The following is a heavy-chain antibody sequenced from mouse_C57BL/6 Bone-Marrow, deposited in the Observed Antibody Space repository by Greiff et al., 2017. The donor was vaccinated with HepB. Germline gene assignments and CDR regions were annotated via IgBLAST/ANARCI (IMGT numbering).Heavy chain of an antibody. V-gene: IGHV1-81*01. CDR2: IYPRSGNT. CDR1: GYTFTSYG. CDR3: ARTEIYYDYDGYAMDY. Sequence: QVQLKESGAELARPGASVKLSCKASGYTFTSYGIRWVKQRTGQGLEWIGEIYPRSGNTYYNEKFKGKATLTADKSSSTAYMELRSLTSEDSAVYFCARTEIYYDYDGYAMDYWGQGTSVTVSS. J-gene: IGHJ4*01. D-gene: IGHD2-4*01.